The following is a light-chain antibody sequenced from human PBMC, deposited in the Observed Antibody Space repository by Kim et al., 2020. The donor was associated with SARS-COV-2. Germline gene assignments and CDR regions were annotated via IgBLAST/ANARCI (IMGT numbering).Light chain of an antibody. Sequence: SPCERATPSGRARQSVSSNLAWYQQKPGQAPRLLINGASTRATGIPARFSGSGSGTEFTLTISSLQSEDFAVYYCQQYNNWPHLTFGGGTKVDIK. CDR3: QQYNNWPHLT. J-gene: IGKJ4*01. CDR2: GAS. V-gene: IGKV3-15*01. CDR1: QSVSSN.